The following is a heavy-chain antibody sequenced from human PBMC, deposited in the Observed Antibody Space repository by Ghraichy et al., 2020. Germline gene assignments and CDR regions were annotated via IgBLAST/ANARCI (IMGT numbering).Heavy chain of an antibody. Sequence: GGSLRLSCAASGFTFSSYEMNWVRQAPGKGLEWVSYISSSGSTIYYADSVKGRFTISRDNAKNSLYLQMNSLRAEDTAVYYCARTTYYYDSSGYSRGAFDIWGQGTMVTVSS. J-gene: IGHJ3*02. CDR3: ARTTYYYDSSGYSRGAFDI. CDR1: GFTFSSYE. CDR2: ISSSGSTI. D-gene: IGHD3-22*01. V-gene: IGHV3-48*03.